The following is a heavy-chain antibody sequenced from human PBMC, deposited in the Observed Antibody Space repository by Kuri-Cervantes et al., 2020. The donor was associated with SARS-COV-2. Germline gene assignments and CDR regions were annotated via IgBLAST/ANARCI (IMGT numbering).Heavy chain of an antibody. CDR2: IRFDGSHK. J-gene: IGHJ6*04. CDR3: ARDLFGRSDGSWMDV. Sequence: GGSLRLSCAVSGFTFSSYGMHWVRQAPGKGLEWVAVIRFDGSHKYYADSVKGRFSISRDNSKNMLYLQMNSLRVEDTAVYYCARDLFGRSDGSWMDVWGKGTTVTVSS. V-gene: IGHV3-33*08. D-gene: IGHD3-10*01. CDR1: GFTFSSYG.